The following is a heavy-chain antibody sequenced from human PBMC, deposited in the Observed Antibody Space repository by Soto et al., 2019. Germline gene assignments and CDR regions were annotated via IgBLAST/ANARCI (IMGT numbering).Heavy chain of an antibody. D-gene: IGHD3-3*01. CDR3: AGTRVAGWHNWFDP. Sequence: ASVKVSSKASGYTFTSYGISWVRQAPGQGLEWMGWISAYNGNTNYAQKLQGRVTMTTDTSTSTAYMELRSLRSDDTAVYYCAGTRVAGWHNWFDPWGQGTLVTVSS. V-gene: IGHV1-18*01. CDR1: GYTFTSYG. J-gene: IGHJ5*02. CDR2: ISAYNGNT.